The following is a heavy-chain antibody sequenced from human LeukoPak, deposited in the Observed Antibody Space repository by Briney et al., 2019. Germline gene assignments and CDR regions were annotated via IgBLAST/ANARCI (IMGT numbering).Heavy chain of an antibody. CDR2: INPNSGGT. V-gene: IGHV1-2*02. J-gene: IGHJ3*02. Sequence: ASVNVSCKASGYTFTDYYMHWVRQAPGQGLEWMGWINPNSGGTNYAQKFQGRVTMTRDTSISTAYMELSRLRSDDTAVYYCARDKGLPRAFDIWGQGTMVTVSS. CDR3: ARDKGLPRAFDI. CDR1: GYTFTDYY.